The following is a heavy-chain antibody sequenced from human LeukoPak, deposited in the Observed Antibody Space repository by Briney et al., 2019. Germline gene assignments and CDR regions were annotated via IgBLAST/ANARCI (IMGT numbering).Heavy chain of an antibody. CDR3: ARDYGDYEFYGMDV. V-gene: IGHV1-69*13. Sequence: SVKVSCKASGGTFSSYAISRVRQAPGQGLEWMGGIIPIFGTANYAQKFQGRVTITADESTSTAYMELSSLRSEDTAVYYCARDYGDYEFYGMDVWGQGTTVTVSS. CDR1: GGTFSSYA. D-gene: IGHD4-17*01. J-gene: IGHJ6*02. CDR2: IIPIFGTA.